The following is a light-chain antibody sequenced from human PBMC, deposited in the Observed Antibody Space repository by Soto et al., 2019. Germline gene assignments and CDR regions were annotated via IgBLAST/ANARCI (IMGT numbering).Light chain of an antibody. CDR3: AAWDDSLSGHVV. CDR2: RNN. J-gene: IGLJ2*01. CDR1: SSNIGSNY. Sequence: QSVLTQPPSASGTPGQRVTISCSGSSSNIGSNYVYWYQQLPGTAPQLLIYRNNQRPSGVPDRFSGSKSGTSAALAISGLRSADEADYYCAAWDDSLSGHVVFGGGTKVTVL. V-gene: IGLV1-47*01.